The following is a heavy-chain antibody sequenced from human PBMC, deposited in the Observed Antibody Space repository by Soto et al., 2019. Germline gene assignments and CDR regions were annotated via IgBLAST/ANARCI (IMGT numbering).Heavy chain of an antibody. J-gene: IGHJ4*02. D-gene: IGHD6-25*01. Sequence: SLRLSCAASGFTFDDYAMHWVRQAPGKGLEWVSGISWGSGSIDYADSVKGRFTISRDNAKNSLYLQMNSLRAEDTASYYCAKDAAYYFDYWGQGTLVTVSS. CDR2: ISWGSGSI. V-gene: IGHV3-9*01. CDR1: GFTFDDYA. CDR3: AKDAAYYFDY.